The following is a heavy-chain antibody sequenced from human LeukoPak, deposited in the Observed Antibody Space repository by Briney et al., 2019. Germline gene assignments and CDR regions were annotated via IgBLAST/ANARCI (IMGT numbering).Heavy chain of an antibody. V-gene: IGHV3-21*01. CDR2: ISSSSSYI. CDR3: ARDMEEQWPSDAFDI. CDR1: GFTFSSHS. J-gene: IGHJ3*02. D-gene: IGHD6-19*01. Sequence: GGSLRLSCAASGFTFSSHSMNWVRQAPGKGLEWVSSISSSSSYIYYADSVKGRFTISRDNAKNSLYLQMNSLRAEDTAVYYCARDMEEQWPSDAFDIWGQGTMVTVSS.